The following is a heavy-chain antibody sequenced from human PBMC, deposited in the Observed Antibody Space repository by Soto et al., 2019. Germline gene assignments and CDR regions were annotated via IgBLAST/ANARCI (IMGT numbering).Heavy chain of an antibody. J-gene: IGHJ4*02. CDR2: IVPTLRLT. Sequence: QVQLVQSGAEVKKPGSSLKVSCETSGGTSTIYTISWVRQAPGQGLQWMGRIVPTLRLTNYAQEFKGRLTITADTSTSTAHMELSSLTSEDAAVYYCTTEKYGAGRVGVYYWGQGTLVTVSS. V-gene: IGHV1-69*02. D-gene: IGHD3-16*01. CDR1: GGTSTIYT. CDR3: TTEKYGAGRVGVYY.